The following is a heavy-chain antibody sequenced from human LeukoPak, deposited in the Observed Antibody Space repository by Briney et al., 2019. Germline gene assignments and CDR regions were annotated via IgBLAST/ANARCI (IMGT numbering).Heavy chain of an antibody. D-gene: IGHD1-26*01. V-gene: IGHV1-69*04. CDR2: IIPILGIA. CDR1: GGTFNSYA. J-gene: IGHJ3*02. CDR3: ASGELHLSGSYHSRAFDI. Sequence: GASVKVSCKASGGTFNSYAISWARQAPGQGLEWMGRIIPILGIANYAQKFQGRVTITADKSTSTAYMELSSLRSEDTAVYYCASGELHLSGSYHSRAFDIWGQGTMVTVSS.